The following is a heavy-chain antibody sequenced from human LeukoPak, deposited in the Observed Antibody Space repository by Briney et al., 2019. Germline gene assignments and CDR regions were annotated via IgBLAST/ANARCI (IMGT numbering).Heavy chain of an antibody. CDR1: GFTFSSYG. CDR2: IWYDGSNK. Sequence: GGSLKLPWEASGFTFSSYGMHWFRQAPGKGLEWVAVIWYDGSNKYYADSVKGRFTISRDNSKNTLYLQMNSLRAEDTAVYYCARLGFDPWGQGTLVTVSS. V-gene: IGHV3-33*01. J-gene: IGHJ5*02. CDR3: ARLGFDP.